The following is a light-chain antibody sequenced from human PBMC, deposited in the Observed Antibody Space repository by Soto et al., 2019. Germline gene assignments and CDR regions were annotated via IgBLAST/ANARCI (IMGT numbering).Light chain of an antibody. Sequence: EIALTQSPGTLSLSPGERATLSCRASQRVSSSYLAGYQQKPGQAPRLLIYGASSRATGIPDRFSGSGSGTDFTLTISRLEPEDFAMYYCQQYGNSPPRYTFGQGTKLEIK. CDR1: QRVSSSY. CDR2: GAS. CDR3: QQYGNSPPRYT. J-gene: IGKJ2*01. V-gene: IGKV3-20*01.